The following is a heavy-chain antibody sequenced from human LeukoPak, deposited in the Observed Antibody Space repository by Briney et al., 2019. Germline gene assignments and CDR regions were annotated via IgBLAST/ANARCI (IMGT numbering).Heavy chain of an antibody. CDR3: ARTCGGDCSNFDY. V-gene: IGHV4-30-4*01. CDR2: IYYSGST. D-gene: IGHD2-21*02. CDR1: GGSISSGDYY. Sequence: SETLSLTCTVSGGSISSGDYYWSWIRQPPGKGLEWIGYIYYSGSTYCNPSLKSRVTLSVDTSKNQFSLKLSSVTAADTAVYYCARTCGGDCSNFDYWGQGTLVTVSS. J-gene: IGHJ4*02.